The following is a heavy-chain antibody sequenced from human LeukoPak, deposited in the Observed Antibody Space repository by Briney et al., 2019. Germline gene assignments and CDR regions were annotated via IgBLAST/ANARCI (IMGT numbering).Heavy chain of an antibody. CDR2: ISAYNGNT. CDR3: ARDRFGGSYYYYYMDV. J-gene: IGHJ6*03. V-gene: IGHV1-18*01. CDR1: GYTFTSYG. D-gene: IGHD3-10*01. Sequence: GASVKVSCKASGYTFTSYGISWVRQAPGQGLEWMGWISAYNGNTNYAQKFQGRVTMTRDTSISTAYMELSRLRSDDTAVYYCARDRFGGSYYYYYMDVWGKGTTVTISS.